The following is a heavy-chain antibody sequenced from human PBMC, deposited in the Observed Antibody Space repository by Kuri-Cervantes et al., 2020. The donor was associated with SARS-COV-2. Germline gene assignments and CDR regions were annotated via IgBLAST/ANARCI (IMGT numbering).Heavy chain of an antibody. Sequence: ASVKVSCKVSGYTFTGYYMHWVRQAPGQGLEWMGWINPNSGDTNYAQKFQGRVTMTRDTSTSTVYMELSSLRSEDTAVYYCARDMPNRVSIFRVPKRERTFDYWGQGVLVTVSS. CDR3: ARDMPNRVSIFRVPKRERTFDY. CDR2: INPNSGDT. J-gene: IGHJ4*02. CDR1: GYTFTGYY. D-gene: IGHD3-3*01. V-gene: IGHV1-2*02.